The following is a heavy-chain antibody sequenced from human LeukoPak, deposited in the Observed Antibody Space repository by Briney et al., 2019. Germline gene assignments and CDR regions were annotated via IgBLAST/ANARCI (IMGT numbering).Heavy chain of an antibody. CDR3: ARHGSGTSLALYP. J-gene: IGHJ5*02. V-gene: IGHV4-59*08. CDR2: ISYSGST. Sequence: SETLSLTCTVSGGSLSSYYWSWIRQSPGKGLEWVGYISYSGSTNYNPSLQSRVTISLGTSKNRFSLNLTSVTAADTAVYYCARHGSGTSLALYPWGQETLVTVSP. D-gene: IGHD3-10*01. CDR1: GGSLSSYY.